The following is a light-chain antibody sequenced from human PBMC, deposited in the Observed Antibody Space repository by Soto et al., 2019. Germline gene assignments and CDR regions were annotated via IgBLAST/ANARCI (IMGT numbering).Light chain of an antibody. CDR3: QQRVNSLT. CDR2: DAS. CDR1: QSVGTY. V-gene: IGKV3-11*01. J-gene: IGKJ4*01. Sequence: EIVLTQSPAILSLSPGERATLSCRASQSVGTYLDWYQQKLGQAPRLLIYDASNRATGIPARFSGSGSGTDFSLTISSREPEDLAVYYCQQRVNSLTFGGGTKVEV.